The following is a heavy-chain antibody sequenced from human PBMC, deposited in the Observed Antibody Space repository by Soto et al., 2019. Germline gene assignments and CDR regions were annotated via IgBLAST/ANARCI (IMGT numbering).Heavy chain of an antibody. V-gene: IGHV4-30-4*01. J-gene: IGHJ4*02. CDR3: ARVLRFLECLDY. CDR2: IYYSGST. D-gene: IGHD3-3*01. Sequence: SETLSLTCTVSGGSIISGDYCLICIRQPPGKGLEWIGYIYYSGSTYYNPSLKSRVTISVDTSKNQFSLKLSSVTAADTAVYYCARVLRFLECLDYWGQGTLVTVSS. CDR1: GGSIISGDYC.